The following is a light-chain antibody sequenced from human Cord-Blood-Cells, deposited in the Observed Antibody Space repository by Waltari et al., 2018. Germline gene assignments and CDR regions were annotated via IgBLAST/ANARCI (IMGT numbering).Light chain of an antibody. CDR1: SSDVCGYNH. Sequence: QSALTQSRSVSGSPGPSVTIPCPGTSSDVCGYNHVSWYQQHPGKAPKLMIYDVSKRPSGVPDRFSGSKSGNTASLTISGLQAEDEADYYCCSYAGSYTWVFGGGTKLTVL. CDR2: DVS. J-gene: IGLJ3*02. CDR3: CSYAGSYTWV. V-gene: IGLV2-11*01.